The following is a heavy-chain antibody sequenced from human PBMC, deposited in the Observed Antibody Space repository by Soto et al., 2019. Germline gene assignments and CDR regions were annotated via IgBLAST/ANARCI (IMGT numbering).Heavy chain of an antibody. CDR3: ARLRMTLLGAAMGNNWLDP. Sequence: ASVKVSCKAAGYIFSDYYIHWVRQAPGQGLEWMGWINPKSGASDYSQKFQGRVTMTRDTSISTVYMDLSRLRTDDTAVYYCARLRMTLLGAAMGNNWLDPWGQGTLVTVSS. J-gene: IGHJ5*02. V-gene: IGHV1-2*02. D-gene: IGHD6-25*01. CDR2: INPKSGAS. CDR1: GYIFSDYY.